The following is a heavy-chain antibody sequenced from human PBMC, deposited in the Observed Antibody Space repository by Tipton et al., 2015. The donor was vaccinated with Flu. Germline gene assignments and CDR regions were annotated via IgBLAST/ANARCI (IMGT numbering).Heavy chain of an antibody. J-gene: IGHJ5*02. CDR1: GGFISSYY. V-gene: IGHV4-4*09. CDR2: IYNSEYT. CDR3: ARRDYSNYVSDPKNWFDP. Sequence: TLSLTCTVSGGFISSYYWNWIRQPPGKGLEWIGYIYNSEYTKYNPSLKSRVTISVDTSKKQFSLQLRSVTAADTAVYFCARRDYSNYVSDPKNWFDPWGPGTLVTASS. D-gene: IGHD4-11*01.